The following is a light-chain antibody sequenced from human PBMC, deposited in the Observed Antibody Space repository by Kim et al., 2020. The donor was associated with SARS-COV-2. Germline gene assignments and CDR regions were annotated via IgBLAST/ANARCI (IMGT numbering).Light chain of an antibody. CDR1: KLGDKY. Sequence: SYELTQPPSVSVSPGQTASITCSGDKLGDKYACWYQQKPGQSPVLVIYQDSKRPSGIPERFSGSNSGNTAPLTISGTQAMDEADYYCQAWDSRTVVFGGG. V-gene: IGLV3-1*01. CDR3: QAWDSRTVV. CDR2: QDS. J-gene: IGLJ2*01.